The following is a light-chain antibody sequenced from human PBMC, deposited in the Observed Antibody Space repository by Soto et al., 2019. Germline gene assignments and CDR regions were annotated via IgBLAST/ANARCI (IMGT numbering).Light chain of an antibody. V-gene: IGKV1-5*03. CDR2: KAS. CDR3: QHYNRYSEA. CDR1: QTISSW. Sequence: DIQMTQAPSTLSGSVGDRVSITFRASQTISSWLAWYQQKPGKAPKLLIYKASTLKSGVPSRFSGSGSGTEFTLTISSLQPDDFATYYCQHYNRYSEAFGQGTKVDIK. J-gene: IGKJ1*01.